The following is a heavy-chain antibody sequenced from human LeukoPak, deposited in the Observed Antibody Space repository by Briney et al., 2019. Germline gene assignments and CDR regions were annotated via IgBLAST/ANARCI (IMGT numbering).Heavy chain of an antibody. J-gene: IGHJ1*01. CDR1: GLTFSRYS. D-gene: IGHD3-22*01. V-gene: IGHV3-23*01. Sequence: QPGGSVILSCEVSGLTFSRYSMSWVRPVPGKGLEWVSSITTSGGSTPYADSVRGRFTISRDNSKNTLYLQMNSLRAEDTALYYCVCYDNAAEYFHYWGQGTLVTVSS. CDR3: VCYDNAAEYFHY. CDR2: ITTSGGST.